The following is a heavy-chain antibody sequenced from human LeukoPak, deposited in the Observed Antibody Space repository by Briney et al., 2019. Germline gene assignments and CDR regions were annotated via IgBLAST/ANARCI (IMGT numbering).Heavy chain of an antibody. CDR3: ALDYYDSSGYYGEDV. D-gene: IGHD3-22*01. CDR2: INPNSGGT. J-gene: IGHJ6*02. Sequence: ASVKVSCKASGYTFTVYYMHWVRQAPGQGLEWMGWINPNSGGTNYAQKFQGRVTMTRDTSISTAYMELSRLRSDDTAVYYCALDYYDSSGYYGEDVWGQGTTVTVSS. V-gene: IGHV1-2*02. CDR1: GYTFTVYY.